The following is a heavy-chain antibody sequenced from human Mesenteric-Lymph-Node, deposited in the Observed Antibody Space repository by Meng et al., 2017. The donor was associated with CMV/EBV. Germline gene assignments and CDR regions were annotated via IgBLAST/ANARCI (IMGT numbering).Heavy chain of an antibody. CDR3: ASRSSGWYPPYNWFDP. J-gene: IGHJ5*02. V-gene: IGHV4-61*05. Sequence: SETLSLTCTVSGGSISSSSYYWGWIRQPPGKGLEWIGYIYYSGSTNYNPSLKSRVTISVDTSKNQFSLKLSSVTAADTAVYYCASRSSGWYPPYNWFDPWGQGTLVTVSS. CDR1: GGSISSSSYY. CDR2: IYYSGST. D-gene: IGHD6-19*01.